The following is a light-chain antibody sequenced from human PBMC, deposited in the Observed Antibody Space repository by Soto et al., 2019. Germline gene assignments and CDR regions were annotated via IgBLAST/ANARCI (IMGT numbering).Light chain of an antibody. CDR2: DVS. CDR1: SSDVGGYNY. V-gene: IGLV2-11*01. J-gene: IGLJ1*01. Sequence: QSALTQPCSVSGSPGQSITISCTGTSSDVGGYNYVSWYRQHPGKAPKLMIYDVSKRPSGVPDRFSGSKSGNTASLTISGLQAEDEADYYCCSYAGSYTHYVFGTGTKLNVL. CDR3: CSYAGSYTHYV.